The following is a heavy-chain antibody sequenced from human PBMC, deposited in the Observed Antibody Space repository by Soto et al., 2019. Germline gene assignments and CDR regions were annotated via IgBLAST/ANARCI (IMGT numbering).Heavy chain of an antibody. J-gene: IGHJ3*02. CDR2: IGWNSGTI. CDR3: ANDIGAASAGTFFGFNI. CDR1: GFTFKDYA. V-gene: IGHV3-9*01. Sequence: PGGSLRLSCAASGFTFKDYAMHWVRQAPGKGLEWVSGIGWNSGTIDHADSVKGRFTISRDNAKNSLYLQMNSLRAEDTAFYYCANDIGAASAGTFFGFNIWGQGTMVTVSS. D-gene: IGHD6-13*01.